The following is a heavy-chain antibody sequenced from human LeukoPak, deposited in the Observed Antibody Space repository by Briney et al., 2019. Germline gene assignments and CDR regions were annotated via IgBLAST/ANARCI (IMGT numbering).Heavy chain of an antibody. J-gene: IGHJ4*02. CDR2: INPSGGST. CDR3: ARDGPTAAPFDY. D-gene: IGHD2-2*01. Sequence: GASVTVSCKASGYRFTSYDMHWVRQAPGQGLEWMGIINPSGGSTSYAQRFQGRVAMIRDTSTTTVYMEVNSLTSEDTAVYFCARDGPTAAPFDYWGQGTLVTVSS. CDR1: GYRFTSYD. V-gene: IGHV1-46*01.